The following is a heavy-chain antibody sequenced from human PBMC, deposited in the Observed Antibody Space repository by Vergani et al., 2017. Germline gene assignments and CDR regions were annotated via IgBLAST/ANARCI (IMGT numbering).Heavy chain of an antibody. CDR3: ARRVRFPDYYYYMDV. Sequence: QVQLVQSGAEVKKPGASVKVSCKASGYTFTSYAMHWVRQAPGQRLEWMGWINAGNGNTKYSQKFQGRVTITRDTSARTAYMELSSLRSEDTAVYYCARRVRFPDYYYYMDVLGKGTTVTVSS. V-gene: IGHV1-3*01. CDR1: GYTFTSYA. D-gene: IGHD3-3*01. J-gene: IGHJ6*03. CDR2: INAGNGNT.